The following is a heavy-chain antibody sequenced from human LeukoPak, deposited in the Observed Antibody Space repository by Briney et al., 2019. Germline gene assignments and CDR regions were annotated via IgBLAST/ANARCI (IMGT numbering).Heavy chain of an antibody. CDR3: ARGGASESHLHWFYP. CDR1: GGSNSSYS. CDR2: FHYSGST. Sequence: SETLSPTCTVSGGSNSSYSTNWIRQPPGEGLEWIGYFHYSGSTNYNPSLKSRVTISVDTSKNQFSLKLSSVTAADTAVYYCARGGASESHLHWFYPWGEGTLVTVSS. J-gene: IGHJ5*02. V-gene: IGHV4-59*01. D-gene: IGHD3-10*01.